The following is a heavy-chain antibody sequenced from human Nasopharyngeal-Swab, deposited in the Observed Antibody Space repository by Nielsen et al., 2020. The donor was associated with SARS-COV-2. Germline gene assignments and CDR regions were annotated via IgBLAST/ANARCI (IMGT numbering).Heavy chain of an antibody. CDR3: ARDRHCSSTSCYLPWFDP. CDR1: GFTFSDYY. J-gene: IGHJ5*02. V-gene: IGHV3-11*04. Sequence: GESLKISCAASGFTFSDYYMSWIRQAPGKGPEWVSYISSSGSTIYYADSVKGRFTISRDNAKNSLYLQMNSLRAEDTAVYYCARDRHCSSTSCYLPWFDPWGQGTLVTVSS. D-gene: IGHD2-2*01. CDR2: ISSSGSTI.